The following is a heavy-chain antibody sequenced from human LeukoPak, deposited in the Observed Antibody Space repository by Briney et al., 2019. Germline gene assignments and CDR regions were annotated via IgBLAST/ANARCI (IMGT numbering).Heavy chain of an antibody. D-gene: IGHD3-22*01. V-gene: IGHV1-2*02. J-gene: IGHJ4*02. CDR3: ARSYSGSSGYYYGRIDY. Sequence: ASVKVSCKASGYTFTSYYMHWVRQAPGQGLEWMGWINPNSGGTNYAQKFQGRVTMTRDTSISTAYMELSRLRSDDTAVYYCARSYSGSSGYYYGRIDYWGQGTLVTVSS. CDR1: GYTFTSYY. CDR2: INPNSGGT.